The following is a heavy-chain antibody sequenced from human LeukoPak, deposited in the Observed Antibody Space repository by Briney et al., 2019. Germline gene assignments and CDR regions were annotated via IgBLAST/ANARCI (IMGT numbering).Heavy chain of an antibody. CDR1: GGTFSSYA. CDR3: XXCSPGDSSNFYAVLQY. D-gene: IGHD3-22*01. CDR2: IIPVFGTT. J-gene: IGHJ4*02. V-gene: IGHV1-69*06. Sequence: ASVKVSCKASGGTFSSYAVSWVRLTPGQGLEWLGGIIPVFGTTTYAQKFQAKVTMTADKSTNTAYLEISSLTSDDTAVYYCXXCSPGDSSNFYAVLQYWGQGTQVTVST.